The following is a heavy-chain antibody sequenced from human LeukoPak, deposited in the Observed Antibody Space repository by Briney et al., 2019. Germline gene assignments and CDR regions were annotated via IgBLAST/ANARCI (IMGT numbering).Heavy chain of an antibody. D-gene: IGHD5-18*01. V-gene: IGHV1-18*01. CDR1: GYTFTSYG. J-gene: IGHJ6*03. CDR2: ISAYNGNT. Sequence: AAVKVSCKASGYTFTSYGISWVRQAPGQGLKWMGWISAYNGNTNYAQKLQGRVTMTTDTSTSTAYMELRSLRSDDTAVYYCARAAMVLYYYYMDVWGKGTTATVSS. CDR3: ARAAMVLYYYYMDV.